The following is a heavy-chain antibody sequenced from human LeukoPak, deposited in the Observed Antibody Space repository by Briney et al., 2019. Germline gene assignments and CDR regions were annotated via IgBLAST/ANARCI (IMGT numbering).Heavy chain of an antibody. J-gene: IGHJ6*03. CDR1: GGSISSSSYY. V-gene: IGHV4-39*07. CDR2: IYYSGST. D-gene: IGHD4-17*01. Sequence: SETLSLTCTVSGGSISSSSYYWGWIRQPPGKGLEWIGSIYYSGSTYYNPSLKSRVTISVDTSKNQFSLKLSSVTAADTAVYYCARVLTTVTTLYYYYMGVWGKGTTVTVSS. CDR3: ARVLTTVTTLYYYYMGV.